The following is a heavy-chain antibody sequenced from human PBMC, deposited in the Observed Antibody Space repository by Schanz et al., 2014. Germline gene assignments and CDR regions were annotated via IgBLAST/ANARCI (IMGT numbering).Heavy chain of an antibody. D-gene: IGHD3-9*01. CDR1: GYTFTSYG. V-gene: IGHV1-18*01. CDR3: ARDAADFYDILTEEDY. CDR2: ISAYNGNT. Sequence: QVQLVQSGAEVKKPGASVKVPCKASGYTFTSYGISWVRQAPGQGLEWMGWISAYNGNTKYPQKLQGRVTMTTDTSTSTAYMELRSLRSDDTAVYYCARDAADFYDILTEEDYWGQGTLVTVSS. J-gene: IGHJ4*02.